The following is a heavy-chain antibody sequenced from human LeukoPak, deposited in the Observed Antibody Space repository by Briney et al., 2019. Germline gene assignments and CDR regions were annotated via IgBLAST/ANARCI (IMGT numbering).Heavy chain of an antibody. J-gene: IGHJ2*01. D-gene: IGHD1-26*01. CDR1: GGSFSSYY. V-gene: IGHV4-4*07. CDR2: IYNSGTT. CDR3: ARDRLGATGHWRIDV. Sequence: SETLSLTCTVSGGSFSSYYWTWIRQPTGKGLEWIGRIYNSGTTNYSPSLESRVTMSLDTSKNRFSLSLSSVTAADTAVYYCARDRLGATGHWRIDVWGRGTLVTVSS.